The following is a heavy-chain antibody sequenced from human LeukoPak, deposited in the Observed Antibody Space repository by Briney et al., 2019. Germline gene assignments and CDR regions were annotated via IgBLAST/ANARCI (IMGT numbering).Heavy chain of an antibody. J-gene: IGHJ4*02. CDR1: GFTFDDYA. D-gene: IGHD6-13*01. CDR3: AKDTDTGYSSSWYPHFDY. CDR2: ISWNSGSI. V-gene: IGHV3-9*01. Sequence: GGSLRLSCAASGFTFDDYAMHWVRQAPGKGLEWVSGISWNSGSIGYADSVKGRFTISRDNAKNSLYLQMNSLRAEDTALYYCAKDTDTGYSSSWYPHFDYWGQGTLVTVSS.